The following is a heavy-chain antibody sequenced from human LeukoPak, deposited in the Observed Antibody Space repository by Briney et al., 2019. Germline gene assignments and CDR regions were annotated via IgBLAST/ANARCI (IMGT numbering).Heavy chain of an antibody. Sequence: SETLSLTCTVSGGSISYYYWSWIRQSPGKGLEWIGYIYYSGTTNYNPSLKSRVTISVDTSKNQLSLQLRSVTAADSAVYYCAREDPQTRVPEGMDVWGQGTMVTVSS. D-gene: IGHD4/OR15-4a*01. V-gene: IGHV4-59*01. J-gene: IGHJ6*02. CDR1: GGSISYYY. CDR2: IYYSGTT. CDR3: AREDPQTRVPEGMDV.